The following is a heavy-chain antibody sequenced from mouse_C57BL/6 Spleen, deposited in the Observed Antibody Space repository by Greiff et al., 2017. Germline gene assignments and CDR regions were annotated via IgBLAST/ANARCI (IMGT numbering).Heavy chain of an antibody. CDR2: IYPRSGNT. V-gene: IGHV1-81*01. CDR1: GYTFTSYG. D-gene: IGHD2-3*01. CDR3: ARWGDGYYVYAMDY. J-gene: IGHJ4*01. Sequence: QVPLQQSGAELARPGASVKLSCKASGYTFTSYGISWVKQRTGQGLEWIGEIYPRSGNTYYNEKFKGKATLTADKSSSTAYMELRSLTSEDSAVYFCARWGDGYYVYAMDYWGQGTSVTVSS.